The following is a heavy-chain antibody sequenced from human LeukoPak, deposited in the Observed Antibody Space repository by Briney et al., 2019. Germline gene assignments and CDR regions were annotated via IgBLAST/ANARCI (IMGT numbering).Heavy chain of an antibody. J-gene: IGHJ4*02. CDR2: INHSGST. V-gene: IGHV4-34*01. CDR1: GGSFSGYY. Sequence: SETLSLTYAVYGGSFSGYYWSWIRQPPGKGLEWIGEINHSGSTNYNPSLKSRVTISVDTSKNQFSLKLSSVTAADTAVYYCAREGQLEPTFDYWGQGTLVTVSS. CDR3: AREGQLEPTFDY. D-gene: IGHD1-1*01.